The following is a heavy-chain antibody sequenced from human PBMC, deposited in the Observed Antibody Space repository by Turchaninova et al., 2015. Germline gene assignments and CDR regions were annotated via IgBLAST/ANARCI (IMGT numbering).Heavy chain of an antibody. Sequence: EVQLVQSGAEAKTPGESLKISCKGSGYSFTTYWICWVRQMPGQVPDGMGVIYPDDSGTRYSPSFQGQVTISADNSISTAYLQWSSLKASDTAMYYCARSGGSAWYWFDPWGQGTLVTVSS. CDR3: ARSGGSAWYWFDP. D-gene: IGHD6-19*01. V-gene: IGHV5-51*01. CDR2: IYPDDSGT. CDR1: GYSFTTYW. J-gene: IGHJ5*02.